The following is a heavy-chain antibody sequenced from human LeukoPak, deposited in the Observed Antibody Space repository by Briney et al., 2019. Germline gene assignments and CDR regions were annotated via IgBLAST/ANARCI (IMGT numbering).Heavy chain of an antibody. Sequence: SETLSLTCAVYGGSFSGYYWSWIRQPPGKGLEWIGEINHSGSTNYNPSLKSRVTISVDTSKNQFSLKLSSVTAADTAVYYGAIGRLVATTFDYWGQGTLVTVSS. CDR1: GGSFSGYY. J-gene: IGHJ4*02. D-gene: IGHD5-12*01. CDR3: AIGRLVATTFDY. CDR2: INHSGST. V-gene: IGHV4-34*01.